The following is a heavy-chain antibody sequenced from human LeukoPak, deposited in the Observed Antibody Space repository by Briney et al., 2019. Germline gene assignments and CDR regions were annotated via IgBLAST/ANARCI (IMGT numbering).Heavy chain of an antibody. CDR2: IDPSDSCT. CDR1: GYSFTSYW. D-gene: IGHD5-18*01. J-gene: IGHJ4*02. CDR3: ARHGNYYSYGLLDY. Sequence: GESLKISCKGSGYSFTSYWVSWVRQMPGKGLEWMGRIDPSDSCTNYSPSFQGHVTISADKSISTAYLQWSSLKASDTAMYYCARHGNYYSYGLLDYWGQGILVTVSS. V-gene: IGHV5-10-1*01.